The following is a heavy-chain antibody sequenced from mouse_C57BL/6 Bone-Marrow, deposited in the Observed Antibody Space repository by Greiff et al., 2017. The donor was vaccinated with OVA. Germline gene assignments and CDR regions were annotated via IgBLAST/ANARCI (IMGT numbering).Heavy chain of an antibody. J-gene: IGHJ3*01. CDR1: GYTFTSYG. V-gene: IGHV1-81*01. D-gene: IGHD1-1*01. CDR2: IYPRSGNT. Sequence: VQGVESGAELARPGASVKLSCKASGYTFTSYGISWVKQRTGQGLEWIGEIYPRSGNTYYNEKFKGKATLTADKSSSTAYMELRSLTSEDSAVYFCARSVVAKRFAYWGQGTLVTVSA. CDR3: ARSVVAKRFAY.